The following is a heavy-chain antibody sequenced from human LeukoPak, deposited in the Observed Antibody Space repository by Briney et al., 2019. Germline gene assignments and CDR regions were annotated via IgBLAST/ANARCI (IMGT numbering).Heavy chain of an antibody. J-gene: IGHJ3*02. CDR1: GYTFTGYY. CDR2: INPNSGDT. Sequence: ASVKVSCKASGYTFTGYYMHWVQQAPGQGLEWMGWINPNSGDTKYAQKFQGRVTMTRDTSISTAYMEPSRLRSDDTAVYYCARDRSGTLTSPLNAFDIWGQGTMVTVSS. D-gene: IGHD2-2*01. V-gene: IGHV1-2*02. CDR3: ARDRSGTLTSPLNAFDI.